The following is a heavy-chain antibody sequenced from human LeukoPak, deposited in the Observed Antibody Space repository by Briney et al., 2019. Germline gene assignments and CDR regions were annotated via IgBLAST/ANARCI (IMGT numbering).Heavy chain of an antibody. CDR1: GGSFSGYY. Sequence: SETLSLTCAVYGGSFSGYYWSWTRQPPGKGLEWIGEINHSGSTNYNPSLKSRVTISVDTSKNQFSLKLSSVTAADTAVYYCARSSGWYRGYFDYWGQGTLVTVSS. D-gene: IGHD6-19*01. CDR2: INHSGST. J-gene: IGHJ4*02. CDR3: ARSSGWYRGYFDY. V-gene: IGHV4-34*01.